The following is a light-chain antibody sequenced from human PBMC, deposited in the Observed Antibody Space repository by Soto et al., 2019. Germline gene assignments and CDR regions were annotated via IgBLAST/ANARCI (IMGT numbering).Light chain of an antibody. CDR1: QSVSSS. V-gene: IGKV3-11*01. CDR3: QQRSNWWT. Sequence: EIVLTQSPATLSLSPGARATLSCRASQSVSSSLAWYQQKPGQAPRLLIYDASNRATGIPARFGGSGSGTDFTLTISSLEAEDFAVYYCQQRSNWWTFGQGTKVDIK. J-gene: IGKJ1*01. CDR2: DAS.